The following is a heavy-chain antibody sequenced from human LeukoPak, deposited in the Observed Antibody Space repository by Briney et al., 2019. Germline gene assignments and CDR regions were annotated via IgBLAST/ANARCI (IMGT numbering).Heavy chain of an antibody. Sequence: SETLSLTCSVSGASINNYHWSWIRQSPGKGLEWIGFISNSGSTYYSASLKSRVTISVDTSKNQFSLKMNSVTASDTAVYYCARCYCTGTTCHALDIWGQGTMVTVTS. J-gene: IGHJ3*02. CDR3: ARCYCTGTTCHALDI. V-gene: IGHV4-59*13. CDR1: GASINNYH. CDR2: ISNSGST. D-gene: IGHD2-8*02.